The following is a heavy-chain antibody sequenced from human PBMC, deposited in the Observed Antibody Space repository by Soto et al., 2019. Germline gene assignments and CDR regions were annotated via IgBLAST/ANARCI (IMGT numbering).Heavy chain of an antibody. CDR2: ISSSSAII. CDR3: ARDHGGQSGNFIFDN. V-gene: IGHV3-48*02. D-gene: IGHD3-16*01. CDR1: GFAFSSYS. J-gene: IGHJ4*02. Sequence: GGSLRLSCEASGFAFSSYSMNWVRQAPGKGLEWVSYISSSSAIIFQADSVKGRFTISRDSAKNSLYLQMNSLREEDTAVYYCARDHGGQSGNFIFDNWGQGTPVTVSS.